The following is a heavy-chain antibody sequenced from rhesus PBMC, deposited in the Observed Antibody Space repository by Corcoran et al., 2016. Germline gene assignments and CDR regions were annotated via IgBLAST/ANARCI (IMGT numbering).Heavy chain of an antibody. J-gene: IGHJ4*01. CDR2: VDPEDGEA. Sequence: EVQLVQSGAEVKKPGASVKISCQASGYTFTDYSLHWVRPAPGKGLEVMGSVDPEDGEAIHEQKVQHRVTITADTATDTAYMERSSLRSADTAVYDWATDPGAAADYWVQGFLVTVSS. CDR1: GYTFTDYS. CDR3: ATDPGAAADY. V-gene: IGHV1-111*02. D-gene: IGHD6-25*01.